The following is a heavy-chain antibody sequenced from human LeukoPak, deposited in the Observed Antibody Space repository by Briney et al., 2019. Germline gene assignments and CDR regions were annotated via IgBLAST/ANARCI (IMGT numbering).Heavy chain of an antibody. CDR2: IKEDGSKK. CDR1: GFTFSNYY. Sequence: PGGSLRLSCAASGFTFSNYYMGWVRQAPGKGLEWVANIKEDGSKKFYVDSVKGRFTISRDNAKNSLYMQMNSLRAEDTAVYYCARDGMRGGDFDFWGQGTQVTVSS. V-gene: IGHV3-7*01. CDR3: ARDGMRGGDFDF. D-gene: IGHD1-14*01. J-gene: IGHJ4*02.